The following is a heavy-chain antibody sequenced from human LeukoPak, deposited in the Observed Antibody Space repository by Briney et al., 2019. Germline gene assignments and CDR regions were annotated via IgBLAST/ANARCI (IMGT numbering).Heavy chain of an antibody. J-gene: IGHJ5*02. D-gene: IGHD1-14*01. V-gene: IGHV4-59*01. CDR3: ALQTTPLRFDP. CDR2: IYYSGST. CDR1: GGSISSYY. Sequence: SETLSLTCTVSGGSISSYYWSWIRQPPGKGLEWIGYIYYSGSTNYNPSLKSRVTISVDTSKNQFSLKLSSVTAADTAVYYCALQTTPLRFDPWGQGTLVTVSS.